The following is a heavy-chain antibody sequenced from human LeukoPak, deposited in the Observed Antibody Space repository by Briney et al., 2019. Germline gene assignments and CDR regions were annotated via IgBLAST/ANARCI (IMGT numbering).Heavy chain of an antibody. CDR2: VYNSGST. CDR1: GGSSSSYY. J-gene: IGHJ3*02. D-gene: IGHD1-26*01. Sequence: SETLSLTCTVSGGSSSSYYWSWIRQSPGKGLEWIAYVYNSGSTNYNPSLKSRVTISVDTSKNQLSLNLSSVTVADTAVYYCARHSGSYGGAFDIWGQGTMVTVSS. V-gene: IGHV4-59*08. CDR3: ARHSGSYGGAFDI.